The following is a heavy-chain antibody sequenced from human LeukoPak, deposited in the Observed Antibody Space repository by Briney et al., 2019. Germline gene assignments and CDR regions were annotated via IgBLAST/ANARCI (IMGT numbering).Heavy chain of an antibody. CDR1: GGSISSSSYY. J-gene: IGHJ4*01. D-gene: IGHD2-15*01. CDR2: IYYSGST. Sequence: PSETLSLTCTVSGGSISSSSYYWGWIRQPPGKGLEWIGSIYYSGSTYYNPSLKSRVTISVDTSKNQFSLKLTSVTAADTAMYHCARDRDVDDFDYWGRGTLVTVSS. CDR3: ARDRDVDDFDY. V-gene: IGHV4-39*07.